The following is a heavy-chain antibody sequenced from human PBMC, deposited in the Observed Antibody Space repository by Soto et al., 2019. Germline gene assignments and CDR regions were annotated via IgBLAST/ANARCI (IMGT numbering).Heavy chain of an antibody. CDR1: GFTFSSYA. D-gene: IGHD6-19*01. J-gene: IGHJ5*02. CDR3: AKENLYSSGRNWFDP. V-gene: IGHV3-23*01. Sequence: GWSLRLSCAASGFTFSSYAMSWVRQAPGKGLEWVSSISGSGGSTYYADSVKGRFTISRDNSKNTLYLQMNSLRAEDTAVYYCAKENLYSSGRNWFDPWGKGTLVTVSS. CDR2: ISGSGGST.